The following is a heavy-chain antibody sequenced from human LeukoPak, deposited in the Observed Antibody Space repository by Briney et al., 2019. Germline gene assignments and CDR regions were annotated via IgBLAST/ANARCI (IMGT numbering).Heavy chain of an antibody. V-gene: IGHV4-34*01. J-gene: IGHJ6*03. CDR1: GGSFSGYY. CDR2: INHSGST. Sequence: KPSETLSLTCAVYGGSFSGYYWSWIRQPPGKGLEWIGEINHSGSTNYNPSLKSRVTISVDTSKNQFSLKLSSVTAADTAVYYCARRKPPSVLWFGEGNYMDVWGKGTTVTISS. CDR3: ARRKPPSVLWFGEGNYMDV. D-gene: IGHD3-10*01.